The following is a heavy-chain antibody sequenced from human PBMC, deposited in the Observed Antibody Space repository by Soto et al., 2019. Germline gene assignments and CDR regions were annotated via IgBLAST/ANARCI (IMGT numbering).Heavy chain of an antibody. Sequence: WTWIRQHTGKGLEWIGYIYDSGRAFYNPSLKSRVTMSVDTSKNQFSLNLRSVTAADTAVFYCARGILRPNHYMDVWGKGTAVAVSS. CDR3: ARGILRPNHYMDV. D-gene: IGHD1-26*01. CDR2: IYDSGRA. J-gene: IGHJ6*03. V-gene: IGHV4-31*02.